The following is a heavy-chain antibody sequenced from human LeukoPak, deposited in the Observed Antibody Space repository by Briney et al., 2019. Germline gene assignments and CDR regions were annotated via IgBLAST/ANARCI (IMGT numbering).Heavy chain of an antibody. CDR2: IYYSGST. J-gene: IGHJ4*02. V-gene: IGHV4-31*03. CDR1: GGSISSGGYY. D-gene: IGHD3-10*01. Sequence: PSETLSLTRTVSGGSISSGGYYWSWIRQHPGKGLEWIGYIYYSGSTYYNPSLKSRVTISVDTSKNQFSLKLSSVTAADTAVYYCARDYGSGSYFYFDYWGQGTLVTVSS. CDR3: ARDYGSGSYFYFDY.